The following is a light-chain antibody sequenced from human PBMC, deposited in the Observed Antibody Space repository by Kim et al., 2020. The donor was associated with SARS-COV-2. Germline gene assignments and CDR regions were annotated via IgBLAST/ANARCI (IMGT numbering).Light chain of an antibody. Sequence: DIQMTQSPSSLSASIGDRVTITCRASQSINSYLNWYQQKPGIAPKLLIYDASSLQSGVPPRFSGSGSGTDFTLTISSLQPEDFATYYCQQTSNMPITFGGGTKLEI. CDR1: QSINSY. CDR3: QQTSNMPIT. CDR2: DAS. J-gene: IGKJ4*01. V-gene: IGKV1-39*01.